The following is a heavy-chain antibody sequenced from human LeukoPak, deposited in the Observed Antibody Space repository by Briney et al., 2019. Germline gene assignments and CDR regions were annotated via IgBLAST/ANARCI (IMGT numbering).Heavy chain of an antibody. Sequence: QPGGSLRLSCAASGFTFSSYAMSWVRQAPGKGLEWVSAISGSGGSTFYADSVKGRFTISRDNSKNTLYLQMNSLRAEDTALYHCAKDGRGYSELNWFDSWGQGTLVTVPS. CDR3: AKDGRGYSELNWFDS. CDR2: ISGSGGST. J-gene: IGHJ5*01. V-gene: IGHV3-23*01. CDR1: GFTFSSYA. D-gene: IGHD5-18*01.